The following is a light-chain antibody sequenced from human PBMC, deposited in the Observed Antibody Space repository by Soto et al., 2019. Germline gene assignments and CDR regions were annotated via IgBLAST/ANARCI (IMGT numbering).Light chain of an antibody. CDR3: HSYTTSSTRV. J-gene: IGLJ3*02. CDR1: SSDIGAYNY. Sequence: QSALTQPASVSGSPGQSITISCTGTSSDIGAYNYVSWYQHHPGKAHKVLIYEVSNRPSGISNRFSGSKSGDTASLTISGLQAEDEADYYCHSYTTSSTRVFGGGTKLTVL. CDR2: EVS. V-gene: IGLV2-14*01.